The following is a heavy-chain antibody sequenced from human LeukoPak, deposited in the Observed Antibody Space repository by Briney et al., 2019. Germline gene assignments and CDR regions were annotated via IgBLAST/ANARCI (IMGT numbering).Heavy chain of an antibody. CDR1: GFTFSSYS. CDR3: ARVDSSGWYVFLDY. Sequence: QSGGSLRLSCAASGFTFSSYSMNWVRQAPGKGLEWVSYISSSSSTIYYADSVKGRFTISRDNAKNSLYLQMNSLRAEDTAVYYCARVDSSGWYVFLDYWGQGTLVTVSS. V-gene: IGHV3-48*04. CDR2: ISSSSSTI. J-gene: IGHJ4*02. D-gene: IGHD6-19*01.